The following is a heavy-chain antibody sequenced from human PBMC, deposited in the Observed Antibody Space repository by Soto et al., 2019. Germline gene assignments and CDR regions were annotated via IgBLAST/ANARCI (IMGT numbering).Heavy chain of an antibody. V-gene: IGHV3-33*01. Sequence: GGSLRLSCAASGFTFSSYGMHWVRQAPGKGLEWVAVIWYDGSNKYYADSVKGRFTISRDNSKNTLYLQMNSLRAEDTAVYYCARDLKSGDFDYWGQGTLVTVSS. CDR1: GFTFSSYG. D-gene: IGHD3-10*01. CDR3: ARDLKSGDFDY. J-gene: IGHJ4*02. CDR2: IWYDGSNK.